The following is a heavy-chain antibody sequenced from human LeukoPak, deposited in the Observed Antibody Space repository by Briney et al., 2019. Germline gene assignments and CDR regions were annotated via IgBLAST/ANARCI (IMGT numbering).Heavy chain of an antibody. J-gene: IGHJ5*02. CDR3: ARDVRFLEWLSYNWFDP. V-gene: IGHV1-46*01. CDR1: GYTFTSYY. CDR2: INPSGGST. Sequence: ASVKVSCKASGYTFTSYYMHWVRQAPGQGLEGMGVINPSGGSTSYAQKFQGRVTMTRDTSTRTVYMELSSLRSEDTAVYYCARDVRFLEWLSYNWFDPWGQGTLVTVSS. D-gene: IGHD3-3*01.